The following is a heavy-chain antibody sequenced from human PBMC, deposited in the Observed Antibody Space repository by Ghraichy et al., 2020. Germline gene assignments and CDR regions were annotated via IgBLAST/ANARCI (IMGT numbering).Heavy chain of an antibody. CDR3: AKFGARGSPSYYYYYMDV. D-gene: IGHD3-10*01. V-gene: IGHV3-30*18. CDR1: GFTFSSYG. Sequence: GGSLRLSCAASGFTFSSYGMHWVRQAPGKGLEWVAVISYDGSNKYYADSVKGRFTISRDNSKNTLYLQMNSLRAEDTAVYYCAKFGARGSPSYYYYYMDVWGTGTTVTVSS. CDR2: ISYDGSNK. J-gene: IGHJ6*03.